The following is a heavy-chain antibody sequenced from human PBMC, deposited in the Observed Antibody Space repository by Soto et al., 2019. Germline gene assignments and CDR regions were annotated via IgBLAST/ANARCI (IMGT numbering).Heavy chain of an antibody. CDR2: ISSNGGST. D-gene: IGHD3-3*01. J-gene: IGHJ5*02. Sequence: EVQLVESGGGLVQPGGSLRLSCSASGFTFSSYAMHWVRQAPGKGLEYVSAISSNGGSTYYADSVKGRFTISRDNSKNTLYLQMSSLRAEDTAVYYCVKGSGFAVKYGWFEPWGQGTLVTVSS. V-gene: IGHV3-64D*06. CDR3: VKGSGFAVKYGWFEP. CDR1: GFTFSSYA.